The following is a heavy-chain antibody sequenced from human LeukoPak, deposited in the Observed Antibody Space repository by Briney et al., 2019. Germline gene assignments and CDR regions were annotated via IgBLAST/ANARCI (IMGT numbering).Heavy chain of an antibody. V-gene: IGHV1-8*01. CDR2: MNPNSGNT. J-gene: IGHJ6*02. D-gene: IGHD3-3*01. CDR1: GYTFASYD. Sequence: ASVKVSCKASGYTFASYDINWVRQATGQGLEWMGWMNPNSGNTGYAQKFQGRVTMTRNTSISTAYMELSSLRSEDTAVYYCARANALYYDFWSGRQMDVWGQGTTVTVSS. CDR3: ARANALYYDFWSGRQMDV.